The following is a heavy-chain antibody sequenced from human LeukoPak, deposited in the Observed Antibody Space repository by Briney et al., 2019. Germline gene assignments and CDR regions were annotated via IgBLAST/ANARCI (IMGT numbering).Heavy chain of an antibody. CDR3: ARSTPALKGAPGDY. CDR1: GFTFSSYA. D-gene: IGHD1-26*01. CDR2: ISYDGSNK. J-gene: IGHJ4*02. V-gene: IGHV3-30*01. Sequence: PGGSLRLSCAASGFTFSSYAMHWVRQAPGKGLEWVAVISYDGSNKYYADSVKGRFTISRDNSKNTLYLQMNSLRAEDTAVYYCARSTPALKGAPGDYWGQGTLVTVSS.